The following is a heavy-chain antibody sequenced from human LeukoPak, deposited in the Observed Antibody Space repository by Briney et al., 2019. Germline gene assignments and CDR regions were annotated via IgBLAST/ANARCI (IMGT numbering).Heavy chain of an antibody. CDR1: GFTFSSYS. V-gene: IGHV3-48*01. D-gene: IGHD3-3*01. J-gene: IGHJ5*02. Sequence: GGSLRLSCAASGFTFSSYSMNWVRQAPGKGLEWVSYISSSSSTIYYADSVKGRFTISRDNAKNSLYLQMNSLRAEDTAVYYCARGSRYYDFWSGYNWFDPWGQGTLVTVSS. CDR3: ARGSRYYDFWSGYNWFDP. CDR2: ISSSSSTI.